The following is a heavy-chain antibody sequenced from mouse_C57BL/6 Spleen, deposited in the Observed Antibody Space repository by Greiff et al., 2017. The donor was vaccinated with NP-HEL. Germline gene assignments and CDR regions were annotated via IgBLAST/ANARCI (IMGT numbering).Heavy chain of an antibody. CDR2: ISSGGDYI. CDR1: GFTFSSYA. V-gene: IGHV5-9-1*02. CDR3: TREGDFDYDFYFDY. J-gene: IGHJ2*01. D-gene: IGHD2-4*01. Sequence: EVMLVESGEGLVKPGGSLKLSCAASGFTFSSYAMSWVRQTPEKRLEWVAYISSGGDYIYYADTVKGRFTISRDNARNTLYLQMSSLKSEDTAMYYCTREGDFDYDFYFDYWGQGTTLTVSS.